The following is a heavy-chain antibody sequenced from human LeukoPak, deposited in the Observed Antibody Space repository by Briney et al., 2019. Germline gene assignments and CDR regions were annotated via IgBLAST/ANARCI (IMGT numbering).Heavy chain of an antibody. CDR2: INPSGGST. CDR3: AGTAFYDSSGYYYVGLDY. D-gene: IGHD3-22*01. CDR1: GYTFTSYY. J-gene: IGHJ4*02. V-gene: IGHV1-46*01. Sequence: GASVKVSCKASGYTFTSYYMHWVRQAPGQGLEWMGIINPSGGSTSYAQKFQGRVTMTRDTSTSTVYMELSSLRSEDTAVYYCAGTAFYDSSGYYYVGLDYWGQGTLVTVSS.